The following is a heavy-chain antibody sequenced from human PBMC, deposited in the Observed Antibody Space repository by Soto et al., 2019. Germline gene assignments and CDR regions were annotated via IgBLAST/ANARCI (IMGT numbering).Heavy chain of an antibody. CDR2: ISTNGGST. Sequence: EVQLVESGGGLVQPGGSLRLSCVASGFTFSSYAMHWVRQAPGKGLEYVSAISTNGGSTYYANSVKGRFTISRDNSKNTLYLQMGSLRAEDMAVYYCARVGGSGSYYYYMDVWGKGTTVTVSS. CDR3: ARVGGSGSYYYYMDV. V-gene: IGHV3-64*01. D-gene: IGHD3-10*01. CDR1: GFTFSSYA. J-gene: IGHJ6*03.